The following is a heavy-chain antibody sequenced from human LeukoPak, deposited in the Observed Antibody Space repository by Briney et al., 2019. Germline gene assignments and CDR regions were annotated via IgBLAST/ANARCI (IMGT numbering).Heavy chain of an antibody. Sequence: ASVKVSCKASGYTFIGYYMHWVRQAPGQGLEWMGWINPNSGGTNYAQKFQGRVTMTRDTSISTAYMELSRLRSDDTAVYYCARITGTTFGFSDYWGQGTLVTVSS. J-gene: IGHJ4*02. D-gene: IGHD3-16*01. CDR3: ARITGTTFGFSDY. CDR2: INPNSGGT. CDR1: GYTFIGYY. V-gene: IGHV1-2*02.